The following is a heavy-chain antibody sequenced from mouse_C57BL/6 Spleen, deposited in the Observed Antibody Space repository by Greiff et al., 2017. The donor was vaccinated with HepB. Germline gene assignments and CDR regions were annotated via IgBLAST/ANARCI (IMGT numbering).Heavy chain of an antibody. Sequence: QVQLQQSGAELARPGASVKLSCKASGYTFTSYGISWVKQRAGQGLEWIGEIYPRSGNTYYNEKFKGKATLTADKSSSTAYMELRSLTSEDSAVYFCARSRQLSPSFAYWGQGTLVTVSA. J-gene: IGHJ3*01. D-gene: IGHD3-2*02. CDR1: GYTFTSYG. CDR2: IYPRSGNT. CDR3: ARSRQLSPSFAY. V-gene: IGHV1-81*01.